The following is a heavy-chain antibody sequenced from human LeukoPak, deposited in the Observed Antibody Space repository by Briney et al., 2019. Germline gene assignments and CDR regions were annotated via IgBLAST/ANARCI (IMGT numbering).Heavy chain of an antibody. CDR1: GGSMSSYY. D-gene: IGHD1-26*01. J-gene: IGHJ2*01. Sequence: SETLSLTCTVSGGSMSSYYWSGIRQTQGGGVRCIGKINYSAITKNNPFPKPRVNFEVALSKKQYSLRCSSGAASDTAMYYCARGVEARPPPLWGRGTLITVSS. V-gene: IGHV4-59*01. CDR3: ARGVEARPPPL. CDR2: INYSAIT.